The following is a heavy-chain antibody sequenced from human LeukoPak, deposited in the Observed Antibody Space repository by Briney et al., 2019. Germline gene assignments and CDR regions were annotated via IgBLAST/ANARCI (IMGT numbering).Heavy chain of an antibody. CDR1: GYSISSGYY. D-gene: IGHD4-17*01. Sequence: SETLSLTCAVSGYSISSGYYWGWIRQPPGKGLEWIGSIYHSGSTYYNPSLKSRVTISVDTSKNQFSLKLSSVTAADTAVYYCAREGDYGDYVLDYWGQGTLVTASS. CDR3: AREGDYGDYVLDY. J-gene: IGHJ4*02. V-gene: IGHV4-38-2*01. CDR2: IYHSGST.